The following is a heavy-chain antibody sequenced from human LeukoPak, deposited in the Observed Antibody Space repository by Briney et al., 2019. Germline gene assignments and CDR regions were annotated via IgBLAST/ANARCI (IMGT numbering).Heavy chain of an antibody. CDR3: ARDYGGGDY. V-gene: IGHV3-48*01. Sequence: GGSLRLSCAASGFTFSSYSMNWVRQAPGKGLEWVSYISSSTSNIYYADSVKGRFTISRDNAKNSLYLQMNSLRVEDTAVYYCARDYGGGDYWGQGTLVTVSS. CDR2: ISSSTSNI. CDR1: GFTFSSYS. J-gene: IGHJ4*02. D-gene: IGHD3-16*01.